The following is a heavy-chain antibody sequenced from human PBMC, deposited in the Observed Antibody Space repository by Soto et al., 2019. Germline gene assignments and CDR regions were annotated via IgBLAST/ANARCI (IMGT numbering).Heavy chain of an antibody. CDR3: ARDENYDILTGYSTAFDI. CDR2: ISSSSGTI. V-gene: IGHV3-48*01. D-gene: IGHD3-9*01. Sequence: GGSLRLSCAASGFTFSSYSMNWVRQAPGKGLEWVSYISSSSGTIYYADSVKGRFTISKDNAKNSMYLQMNSLRAEDTGGYYCARDENYDILTGYSTAFDIWGQGTMVTVSS. CDR1: GFTFSSYS. J-gene: IGHJ3*02.